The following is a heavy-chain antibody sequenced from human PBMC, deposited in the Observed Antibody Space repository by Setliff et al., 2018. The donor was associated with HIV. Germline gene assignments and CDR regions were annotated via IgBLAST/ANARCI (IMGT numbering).Heavy chain of an antibody. CDR2: IHSGGIT. J-gene: IGHJ4*02. Sequence: SETLSLTCSVSGASMSGFYWNWIRQPAGKGLEWIGRIHSGGITNHNPSLKSRITMSIDTSKNHFSLSLSSVTVADTAVYFCARDPGYTFGSTFHFDYWGQGTLVT. CDR1: GASMSGFY. CDR3: ARDPGYTFGSTFHFDY. V-gene: IGHV4-4*07. D-gene: IGHD5-18*01.